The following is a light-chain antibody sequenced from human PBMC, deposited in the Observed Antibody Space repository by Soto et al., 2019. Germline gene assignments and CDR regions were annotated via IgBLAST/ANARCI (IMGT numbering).Light chain of an antibody. J-gene: IGLJ7*01. CDR3: AAWDDSLSGYAV. V-gene: IGLV1-44*01. CDR2: SND. CDR1: SSNIGSNT. Sequence: QSVLTQAPSASGTPGQRVTISCSGSSSNIGSNTVSWYQQVPGTAPKVLIYSNDQRPSGVPDRFSGSKSGTSASLAISGLRSEDEADYYCAAWDDSLSGYAVFGGGTQLTVL.